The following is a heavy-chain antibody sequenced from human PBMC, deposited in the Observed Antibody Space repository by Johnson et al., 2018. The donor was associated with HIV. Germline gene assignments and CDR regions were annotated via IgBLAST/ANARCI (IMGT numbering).Heavy chain of an antibody. CDR3: ARERNSDRRLLLMSDAFAI. CDR1: GFTFSSYD. Sequence: QVQLLESGGGVVQPGGSLRLSCAASGFTFSSYDMHWVRQAPGKGLEWVAFIRCDGSNKYYADSVKGRFTISRDNSKNTLYLQMNRQRAEDTAVYYCARERNSDRRLLLMSDAFAIWGQGAMVTVSS. J-gene: IGHJ3*02. D-gene: IGHD2-21*02. V-gene: IGHV3-30*02. CDR2: IRCDGSNK.